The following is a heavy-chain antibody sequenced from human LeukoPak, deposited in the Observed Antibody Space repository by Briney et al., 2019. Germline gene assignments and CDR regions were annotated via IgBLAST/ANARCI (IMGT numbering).Heavy chain of an antibody. D-gene: IGHD4-11*01. CDR3: ARLAGGYSNYEPDY. CDR2: IYYSGST. V-gene: IGHV4-39*01. Sequence: KASETLSLTCTVSGGSISSSSYYWGWIRQPPGKGLEWIGSIYYSGSTYYNPSLKSRVTISVDTSKNQFSLKLSSVTAADTAVYYCARLAGGYSNYEPDYWGQGTLVTVSS. J-gene: IGHJ4*02. CDR1: GGSISSSSYY.